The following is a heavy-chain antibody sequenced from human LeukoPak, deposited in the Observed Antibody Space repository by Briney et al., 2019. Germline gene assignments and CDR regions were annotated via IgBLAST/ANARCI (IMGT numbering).Heavy chain of an antibody. CDR1: GFTFSSYG. CDR2: IWYDGSNK. D-gene: IGHD3-3*01. V-gene: IGHV3-33*01. Sequence: GRSLRLSCAASGFTFSSYGMHWVRQAPGKGLEWVAVIWYDGSNKYYADSVKGRFTISRDNSKNTLYPQMNSLRAEDTAVYYCARDRATPYDFWSGYYTSGGLDYWGQGTLVTVSS. CDR3: ARDRATPYDFWSGYYTSGGLDY. J-gene: IGHJ4*02.